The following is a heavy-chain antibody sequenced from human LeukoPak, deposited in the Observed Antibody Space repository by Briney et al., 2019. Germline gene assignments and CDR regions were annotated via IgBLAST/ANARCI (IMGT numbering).Heavy chain of an antibody. Sequence: PAVTLSLTCAVSGGSISSSNWWSWVRQPPGKGLEWIGEIYHSGSANYNPSLKSRVTISVDKSKNQFSLRLSSVTAADTAVYYCASAGHDGIGLKVCWGQGTLVTV. V-gene: IGHV4-4*02. CDR2: IYHSGSA. CDR3: ASAGHDGIGLKVC. CDR1: GGSISSSNW. J-gene: IGHJ4*02. D-gene: IGHD3-22*01.